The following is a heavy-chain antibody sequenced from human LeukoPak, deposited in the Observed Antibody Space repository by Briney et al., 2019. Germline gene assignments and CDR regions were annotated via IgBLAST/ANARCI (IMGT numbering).Heavy chain of an antibody. CDR2: INPNSGGT. V-gene: IGHV1-2*02. CDR3: ARDPYYYDSSGPREDAFDI. Sequence: AAVKVSCKASGYTFTGYYMHWVRQAPGQGLEWMGWINPNSGGTNYAQKFQGRVTMTTDTSTSTAYMELRSLRSDDTAVYYCARDPYYYDSSGPREDAFDIWGQGTMVTVSS. CDR1: GYTFTGYY. D-gene: IGHD3-22*01. J-gene: IGHJ3*02.